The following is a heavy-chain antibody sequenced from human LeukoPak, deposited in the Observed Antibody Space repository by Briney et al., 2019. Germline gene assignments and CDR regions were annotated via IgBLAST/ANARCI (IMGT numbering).Heavy chain of an antibody. D-gene: IGHD5-18*01. CDR1: GGSFNAYA. CDR2: IIPIFGTS. Sequence: ASVKVSCKASGGSFNAYAISLVRQAPGQGLEWMGGIIPIFGTSNYAQKLQGRVTISTDESTSTAYMEVSSLRSEDTAIYYCARGLDASMETAYDYGGQGTLVTVSS. J-gene: IGHJ4*02. V-gene: IGHV1-69*05. CDR3: ARGLDASMETAYDY.